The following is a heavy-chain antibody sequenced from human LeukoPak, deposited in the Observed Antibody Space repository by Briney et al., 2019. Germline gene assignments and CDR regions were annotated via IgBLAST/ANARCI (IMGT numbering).Heavy chain of an antibody. CDR3: AKGIYSSGWSYFDY. D-gene: IGHD6-19*01. CDR2: LNGSGITT. V-gene: IGHV3-23*01. J-gene: IGHJ4*01. CDR1: GFTFSNSA. Sequence: GGSLRLSCAASGFTFSNSAMSWVRQAPGKGMEWVSTLNGSGITTYYADSVKGRFTISRDNSKNTLYLQMNTLRAEDSALYYCAKGIYSSGWSYFDYWGHGTLVTVSS.